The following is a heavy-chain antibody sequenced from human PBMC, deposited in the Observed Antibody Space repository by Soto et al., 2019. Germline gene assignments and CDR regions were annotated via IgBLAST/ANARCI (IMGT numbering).Heavy chain of an antibody. D-gene: IGHD1-1*01. V-gene: IGHV1-69*05. CDR2: IIPIFGTA. Sequence: GASVKVSCKASGGTLSSYAISWVRQAPGQGLEWMGGIIPIFGTANYAQKFQERVTITRDMSTSTAYMELSSLRSEDTAVYYCAAYWNDWEDYYGMDVWGQGTTVTVSS. CDR3: AAYWNDWEDYYGMDV. CDR1: GGTLSSYA. J-gene: IGHJ6*02.